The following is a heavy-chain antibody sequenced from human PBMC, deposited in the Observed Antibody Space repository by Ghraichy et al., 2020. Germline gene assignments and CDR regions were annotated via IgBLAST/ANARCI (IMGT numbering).Heavy chain of an antibody. Sequence: GGSLRLSCAASGFTFSSYWMHWVRQAPGKGLVWVSRINSDGSSTSYADSVKGRFTISRDNAKNTLYLQMNSLRAEDTAVYYCARDLGGTTVVTRRDAFDIWGQGTMVAVSS. CDR2: INSDGSST. V-gene: IGHV3-74*01. J-gene: IGHJ3*02. CDR1: GFTFSSYW. CDR3: ARDLGGTTVVTRRDAFDI. D-gene: IGHD4-23*01.